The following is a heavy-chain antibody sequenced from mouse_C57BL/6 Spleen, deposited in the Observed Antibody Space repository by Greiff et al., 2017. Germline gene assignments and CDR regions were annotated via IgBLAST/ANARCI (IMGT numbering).Heavy chain of an antibody. D-gene: IGHD1-1*01. V-gene: IGHV5-6*01. CDR1: GFTFSSYG. J-gene: IGHJ4*01. Sequence: EVQGVESGGDLVKPGGSLKLSCAASGFTFSSYGMSWVRQTPDKRLEWVATISSGGSYTYYPDSVKGRFTISRDNAKNTLYLQMSSLKSEDTAMYYCARRGYYGSGESMDYWGQGTSVTVSS. CDR2: ISSGGSYT. CDR3: ARRGYYGSGESMDY.